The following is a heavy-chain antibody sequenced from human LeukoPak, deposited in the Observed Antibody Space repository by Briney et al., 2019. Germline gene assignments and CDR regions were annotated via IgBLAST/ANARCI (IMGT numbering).Heavy chain of an antibody. Sequence: SETLSLTCTVSGGSISSYYWSWIRQPPGKGLEWIGSIYYSGSTYYNPSLKSRVTISVDTSKNQFSLKLSSVTAADTAVYYCARDLYGGPYYFDYWGQGTLVAVSS. D-gene: IGHD4-17*01. J-gene: IGHJ4*02. CDR2: IYYSGST. CDR3: ARDLYGGPYYFDY. CDR1: GGSISSYY. V-gene: IGHV4-59*12.